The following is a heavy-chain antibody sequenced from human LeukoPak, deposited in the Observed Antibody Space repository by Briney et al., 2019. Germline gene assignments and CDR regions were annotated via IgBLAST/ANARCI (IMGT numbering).Heavy chain of an antibody. CDR3: ASLIAVAPKGYFDY. D-gene: IGHD6-19*01. J-gene: IGHJ4*02. CDR2: ISSSSSYK. V-gene: IGHV3-21*01. CDR1: GFTFSSYS. Sequence: SGGSLRLSCAASGFTFSSYSMNWVRQAPGKGLEWVSSISSSSSYKYYTDSVKGRFTISRDNAKNSLYLQMNSLRAEDTAVYYCASLIAVAPKGYFDYWGQGTLVTVSS.